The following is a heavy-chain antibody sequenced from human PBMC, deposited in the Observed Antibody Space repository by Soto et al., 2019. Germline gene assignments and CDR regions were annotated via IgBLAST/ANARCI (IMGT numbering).Heavy chain of an antibody. J-gene: IGHJ5*02. Sequence: EVQLVESGGGLVKPGGSLRLSCAASGFTFSSYSMNWVRQAPGKGLEWVSSISSSSSYIYYADSVKGRFTISRDNAKNSLYLQMNSLRAEDTAVYYCARELFSATGPWFDPWGQGTLVTVSS. D-gene: IGHD3-10*01. CDR1: GFTFSSYS. CDR3: ARELFSATGPWFDP. V-gene: IGHV3-21*01. CDR2: ISSSSSYI.